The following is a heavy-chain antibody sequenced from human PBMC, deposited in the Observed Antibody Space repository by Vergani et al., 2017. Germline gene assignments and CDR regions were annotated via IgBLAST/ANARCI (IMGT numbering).Heavy chain of an antibody. D-gene: IGHD6-19*01. CDR1: GFTFSSYA. J-gene: IGHJ4*02. V-gene: IGHV3-23*01. Sequence: EVQLLESGGGLVQPGGSLRLSCAASGFTFSSYAMSWVRQAPGRGLEWVSAISGSGGSTYYADSVKGRFTISRDNSKNTLYLQMNSLSAEDTAVYYCAKHGRGAVAGTWGQGTLVTVSS. CDR3: AKHGRGAVAGT. CDR2: ISGSGGST.